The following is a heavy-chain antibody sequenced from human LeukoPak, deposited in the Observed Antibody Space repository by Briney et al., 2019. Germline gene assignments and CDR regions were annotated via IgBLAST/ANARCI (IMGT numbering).Heavy chain of an antibody. CDR2: INPNSGGT. D-gene: IGHD6-13*01. CDR1: GYTFTGYY. CDR3: ARGPSSWYGEFDY. Sequence: ASVKVSCKASGYTFTGYYMHWVRQAPGQGLEWMGWINPNSGGTNYAQKSQGWVTMTRDTSISTAYMELSRLRSDDTAVYYCARGPSSWYGEFDYWGQGTLVTVSS. J-gene: IGHJ4*02. V-gene: IGHV1-2*04.